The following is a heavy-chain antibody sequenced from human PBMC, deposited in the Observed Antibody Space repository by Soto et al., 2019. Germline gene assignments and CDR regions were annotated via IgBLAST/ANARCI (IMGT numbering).Heavy chain of an antibody. V-gene: IGHV4-59*01. J-gene: IGHJ6*02. D-gene: IGHD3-3*01. Sequence: SETLSLTCTVSGGSISSYYWSWIRQPPGKGLEWIGYIYYSGSTNYNPSLKSRVTISVDTSKNQFSLKLSSVTAEDTAMYYCARYGFWSGYAYYYYGMDVWGQGTTVTVSS. CDR1: GGSISSYY. CDR3: ARYGFWSGYAYYYYGMDV. CDR2: IYYSGST.